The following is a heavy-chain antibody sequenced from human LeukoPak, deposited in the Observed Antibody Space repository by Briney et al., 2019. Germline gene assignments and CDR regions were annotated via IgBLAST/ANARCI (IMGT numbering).Heavy chain of an antibody. Sequence: ETLSLTCTVSGGSISSYYWSWIRQPPGKGLEWIGYIYCSGSTNYNPSLKSRVTISVDTSKNQFSLKLSSVTAADTAVYYCARDLRDSSGYYYEGYFDYWGQGTLVTVSS. J-gene: IGHJ4*02. V-gene: IGHV4-59*01. CDR3: ARDLRDSSGYYYEGYFDY. CDR1: GGSISSYY. CDR2: IYCSGST. D-gene: IGHD3-22*01.